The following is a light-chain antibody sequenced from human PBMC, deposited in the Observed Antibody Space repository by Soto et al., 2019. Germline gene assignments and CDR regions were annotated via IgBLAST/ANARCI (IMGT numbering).Light chain of an antibody. V-gene: IGLV2-23*01. CDR3: CSFAHSDTYV. CDR1: SSDVGSYHL. Sequence: QSVLTQPASVSGSPGQSIALSCTGTSSDVGSYHLVSWYQQYPVKAPKLLMSEGGKRPSGISDRFSGSKPGNTASLTISGLQAEAEADYYCCSFAHSDTYVFGTGTKLTVL. J-gene: IGLJ1*01. CDR2: EGG.